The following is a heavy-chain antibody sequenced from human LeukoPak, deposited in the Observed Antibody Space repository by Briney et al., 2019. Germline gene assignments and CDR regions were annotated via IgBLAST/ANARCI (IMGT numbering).Heavy chain of an antibody. V-gene: IGHV1-2*02. CDR3: ARDFEWGVYDFWSGFGD. Sequence: ASVEVSCKASGYTFTGYYMHWVRQAPGQGLEWMGWINPNSGGTNYAQKFQGRVTMTRDTSISTAYMELSRLRSDDTAVYYCARDFEWGVYDFWSGFGDWGQGTLVTVSS. D-gene: IGHD3-3*01. CDR1: GYTFTGYY. CDR2: INPNSGGT. J-gene: IGHJ4*02.